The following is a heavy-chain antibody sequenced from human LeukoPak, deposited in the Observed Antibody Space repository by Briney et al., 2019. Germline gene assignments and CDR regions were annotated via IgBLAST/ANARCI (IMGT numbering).Heavy chain of an antibody. V-gene: IGHV4-61*02. D-gene: IGHD5-18*01. Sequence: SETLPLTCTASGGSISSSDYFWSWIRQPAGKGLEWIGRINSRGSTNYNPSLKSRVTLSVDTSKNQFSLELTSVTVADTAVYYCAREGYSYGYFVDCWGQGTLVTVSS. J-gene: IGHJ4*02. CDR2: INSRGST. CDR1: GGSISSSDYF. CDR3: AREGYSYGYFVDC.